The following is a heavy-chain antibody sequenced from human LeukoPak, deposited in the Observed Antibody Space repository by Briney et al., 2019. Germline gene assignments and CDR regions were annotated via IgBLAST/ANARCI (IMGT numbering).Heavy chain of an antibody. J-gene: IGHJ4*02. CDR1: GFTFSSYS. V-gene: IGHV3-21*01. D-gene: IGHD2-8*01. CDR2: ISSSSSYI. CDR3: TPCCTDGICRDIDY. Sequence: PGGSLRLSCAASGFTFSSYSMNWVRQAPGKGLEWVSSISSSSSYIYYADSVKGRFTISRDNAKNSLYLQMNSLRAEDTAVYYCTPCCTDGICRDIDYWGQGTLVTVSS.